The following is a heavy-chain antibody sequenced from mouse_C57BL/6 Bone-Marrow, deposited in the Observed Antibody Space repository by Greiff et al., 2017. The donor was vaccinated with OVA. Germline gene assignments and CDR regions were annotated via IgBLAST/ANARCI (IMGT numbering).Heavy chain of an antibody. CDR3: AGWPRYAMDY. CDR1: GYTFTDYY. Sequence: EVQLQQSGPELVKPGASVKISCKASGYTFTDYYMNWVKQSHGKSLEWIGDINPNNGGTSYNQKFKGKATLTVDKSSSTAYMELRSLTSEDSAVYYWAGWPRYAMDYWGQGTSVTVSS. CDR2: INPNNGGT. J-gene: IGHJ4*01. V-gene: IGHV1-26*01.